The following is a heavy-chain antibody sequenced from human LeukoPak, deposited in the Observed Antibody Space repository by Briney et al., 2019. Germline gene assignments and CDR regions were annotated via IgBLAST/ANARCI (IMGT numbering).Heavy chain of an antibody. D-gene: IGHD3-10*01. CDR1: GYSISTGYY. V-gene: IGHV4-38-2*02. CDR2: IYHSGST. Sequence: SEPLSLTCPVSGYSISTGYYWGWIRQPPGKGLEWIGSIYHSGSTNYNPSLESRATISVDTSKNQFSLRLSSVTAADTAVYYCVRVPYYYDSGSYHPRFFDYWGQGTLVTVSS. J-gene: IGHJ4*02. CDR3: VRVPYYYDSGSYHPRFFDY.